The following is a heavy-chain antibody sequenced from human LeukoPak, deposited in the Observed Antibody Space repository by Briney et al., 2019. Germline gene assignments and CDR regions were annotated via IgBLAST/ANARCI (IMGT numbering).Heavy chain of an antibody. V-gene: IGHV5-51*01. CDR2: NYPGDSDT. J-gene: IGHJ5*02. CDR3: ARRAPYCTNGVCYAGWFDP. CDR1: GYSFTIYW. Sequence: GESLKISCKGSGYSFTIYWIGWVRQMPGKGLEWMGINYPGDSDTRYSPSFQGQVTISADKSISTAYLQWSSLKASDTAMYYGARRAPYCTNGVCYAGWFDPWGQGTLVTVSS. D-gene: IGHD2-8*01.